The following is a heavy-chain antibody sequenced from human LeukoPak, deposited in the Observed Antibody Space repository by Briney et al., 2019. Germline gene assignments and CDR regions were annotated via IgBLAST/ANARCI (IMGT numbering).Heavy chain of an antibody. CDR2: IYYSGST. J-gene: IGHJ4*02. CDR3: ARRYCSGGSCYSCCDY. D-gene: IGHD2-15*01. CDR1: GGSISGYY. V-gene: IGHV4-59*08. Sequence: PSETLSLTCTVSGGSISGYYWSWIRQPPGKGPEWIGYIYYSGSTNYNPSLKSRVTISVDTSKNQFSLKMNSVTAADTAVYYCARRYCSGGSCYSCCDYWGQGTLVTVSS.